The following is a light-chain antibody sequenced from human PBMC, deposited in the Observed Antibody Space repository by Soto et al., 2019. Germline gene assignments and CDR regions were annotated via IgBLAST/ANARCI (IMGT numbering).Light chain of an antibody. V-gene: IGLV1-40*01. J-gene: IGLJ1*01. CDR3: QSYDSSLSGYV. Sequence: QSVLTQPPSGSGAPGQRVTISCTGSSSNIGAGYDVHWYQQLPGTAPKLLIYGNSNRPSGVPDRFSGSKSGTSASLAITGLQAEDEADYYCQSYDSSLSGYVFGPGTKLTVL. CDR2: GNS. CDR1: SSNIGAGYD.